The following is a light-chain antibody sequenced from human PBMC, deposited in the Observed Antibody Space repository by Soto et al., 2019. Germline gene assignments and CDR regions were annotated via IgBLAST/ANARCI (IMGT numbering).Light chain of an antibody. J-gene: IGLJ3*02. CDR3: ISYAGSSIWV. Sequence: QSVLTQPPSASRSPGQSVTISCTGTSSDVGAYNYVSWYQQHPGKAPKLMIYDVSKRPSGVPDRFSGSKSGNTASLTVSGLQAEDEDDFYCISYAGSSIWVFGGGTKVTVL. CDR2: DVS. V-gene: IGLV2-8*02. CDR1: SSDVGAYNY.